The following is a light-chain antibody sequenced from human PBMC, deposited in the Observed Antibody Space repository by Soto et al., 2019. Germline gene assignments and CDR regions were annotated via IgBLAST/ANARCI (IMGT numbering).Light chain of an antibody. CDR3: QQHKDYPLT. CDR1: HDISSY. V-gene: IGKV1-9*01. Sequence: DVQMNQSPSTLSAYVGDRVTITCRASHDISSYLTWYQQKPGKAPTVLIYAASTLQGGVPSRFSGSGSGTEFTLTSSSLQSEDFASYYCQQHKDYPLTFGRGTRLEIK. J-gene: IGKJ5*01. CDR2: AAS.